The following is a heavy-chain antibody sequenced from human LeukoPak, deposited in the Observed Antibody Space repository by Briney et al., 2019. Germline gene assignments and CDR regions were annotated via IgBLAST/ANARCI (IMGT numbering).Heavy chain of an antibody. Sequence: GGSLRLSCAASGFDFSNYWMYWVRQAPGKGLEWVAVISYDGSNKYYADSVKGRFTISRDNSKNTLYLQMNSLRAEDTAVYYCARAFGVGATGSAYWGQGTLVTVSS. CDR1: GFDFSNYW. D-gene: IGHD1-26*01. CDR3: ARAFGVGATGSAY. CDR2: ISYDGSNK. J-gene: IGHJ4*02. V-gene: IGHV3-30*03.